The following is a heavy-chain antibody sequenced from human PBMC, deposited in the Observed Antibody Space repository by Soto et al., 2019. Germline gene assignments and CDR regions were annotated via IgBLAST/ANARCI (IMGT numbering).Heavy chain of an antibody. V-gene: IGHV2-5*08. CDR2: IYWDDDK. CDR3: AHSPRSTWCDY. CDR1: GFSLSTSGMC. Sequence: SCPTLVNPTQTLTLTCTFSGFSLSTSGMCVSWIRQPPGKALEWLALIYWDDDKRYSPSLKSRLTITKDTSKNQVVLTMTNMDPVDTATYYCAHSPRSTWCDYWGQGTLVTVSS. D-gene: IGHD6-13*01. J-gene: IGHJ4*02.